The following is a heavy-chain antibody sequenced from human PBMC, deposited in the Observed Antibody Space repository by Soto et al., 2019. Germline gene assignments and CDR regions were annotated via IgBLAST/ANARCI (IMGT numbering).Heavy chain of an antibody. CDR1: GGSISSYY. CDR3: AAGGGLPRYY. J-gene: IGHJ4*02. Sequence: SETLSLTCTVSGGSISSYYWGWIRQPPGKGLEWIGSIYHSGSTYYNPSLKSRVTISVDRSKNQFSLKLSSVTAADTAVYYCAAGGGLPRYYWGQGTLVTVSS. V-gene: IGHV4-39*07. CDR2: IYHSGST. D-gene: IGHD5-12*01.